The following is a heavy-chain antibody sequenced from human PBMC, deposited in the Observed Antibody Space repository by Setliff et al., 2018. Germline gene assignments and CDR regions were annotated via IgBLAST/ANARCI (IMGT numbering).Heavy chain of an antibody. D-gene: IGHD6-13*01. J-gene: IGHJ3*02. CDR3: ASAGHSGSWFPFDAFHI. CDR1: GFTFSSYW. CDR2: INSDGSST. V-gene: IGHV3-74*01. Sequence: LRLSCAASGFTFSSYWMHWVRQAPGKGLVWVSRINSDGSSTSYADSVKGRFTISRDNAKNSLYLQMNSLRAEDTAVYYCASAGHSGSWFPFDAFHIWGQGTMVTVSS.